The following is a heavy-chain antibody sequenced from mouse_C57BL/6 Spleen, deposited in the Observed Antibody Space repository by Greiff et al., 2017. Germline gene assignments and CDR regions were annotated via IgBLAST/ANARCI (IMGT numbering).Heavy chain of an antibody. CDR3: ASFIPYPRYFDV. Sequence: QVQLQQPGAELVKPGASVKVSCKASGYTFTSYWMHWVKQRPGQGLEWIGRIHPSDSDTNYNLKFKGKATLTVDKSSSTAYMQLSSLTSEDSAVYYCASFIPYPRYFDVWGTGTTVTVSS. D-gene: IGHD1-1*01. CDR2: IHPSDSDT. J-gene: IGHJ1*03. CDR1: GYTFTSYW. V-gene: IGHV1-74*01.